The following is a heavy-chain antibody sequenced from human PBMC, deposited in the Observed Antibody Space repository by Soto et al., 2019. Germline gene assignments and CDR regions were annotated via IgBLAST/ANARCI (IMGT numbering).Heavy chain of an antibody. D-gene: IGHD6-13*01. CDR1: GFTFSSYS. CDR3: ARAPFAAAGTFDP. CDR2: ISSSSSYI. Sequence: GGSLRLSCAASGFTFSSYSMNWVRQAPGKGLEWVSSISSSSSYIYYADSVKGRFTISRDNAKNSLYLKMNSLRAEDTAVYYCARAPFAAAGTFDPWGQGTLITVSS. J-gene: IGHJ5*02. V-gene: IGHV3-21*01.